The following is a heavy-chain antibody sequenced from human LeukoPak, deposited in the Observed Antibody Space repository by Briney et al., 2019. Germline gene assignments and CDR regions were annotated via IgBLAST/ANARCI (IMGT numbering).Heavy chain of an antibody. CDR3: ARDYCSSTSCSMKAGNNWFDP. Sequence: PSGTLSLTCAVSGGSLSSSNWWSWVRQPPGKGLEWIGEIYHSGSTNYNPPLKSRVTISVDKSKNQFSLKLSSVTAADPAVYYCARDYCSSTSCSMKAGNNWFDPWGQGTLVTVSS. CDR1: GGSLSSSNW. J-gene: IGHJ5*02. CDR2: IYHSGST. V-gene: IGHV4-4*02. D-gene: IGHD2-2*01.